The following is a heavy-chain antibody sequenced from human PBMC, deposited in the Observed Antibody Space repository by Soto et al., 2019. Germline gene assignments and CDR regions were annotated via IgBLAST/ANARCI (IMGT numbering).Heavy chain of an antibody. CDR1: GGSMSSYY. CDR3: ARVYGDSYFDY. J-gene: IGHJ4*02. Sequence: SXTLSLTCTVSGGSMSSYYWSWIRQPPGKGLEWIGYIYYSGSTNYNPSLKSRVTISVDTSKNQFSLKLSSVTAADTAVYYCARVYGDSYFDYWGQGTLVTVSS. V-gene: IGHV4-59*01. CDR2: IYYSGST. D-gene: IGHD4-17*01.